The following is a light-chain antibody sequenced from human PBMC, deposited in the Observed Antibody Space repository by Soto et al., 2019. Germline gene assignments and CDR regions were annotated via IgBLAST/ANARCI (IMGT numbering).Light chain of an antibody. CDR2: GNH. Sequence: QSVLIQASSMSGTPGQRVTISCSGSSSNIGSNTVNWYQHVPGTAPKLLIYGNHERPSGVPDRFSGSKSGTSASLAISGLQSEDEADYYCAAGDDSLNGWVFGGGTKLTVL. J-gene: IGLJ3*02. CDR1: SSNIGSNT. V-gene: IGLV1-44*01. CDR3: AAGDDSLNGWV.